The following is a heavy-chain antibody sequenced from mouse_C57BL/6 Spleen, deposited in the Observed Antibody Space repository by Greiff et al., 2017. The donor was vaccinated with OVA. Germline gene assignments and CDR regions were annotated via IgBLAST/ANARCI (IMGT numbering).Heavy chain of an antibody. CDR2: IYPGSGST. D-gene: IGHD2-1*01. Sequence: QVQLKQPGAELVKPGASVKMSCKASGYTFTSYWITWVKQRPGQGLEWIGDIYPGSGSTNYNEKFKSKATLTVDTSSSTAYMQLSSLTSEDSAVYYCARGGGNYVARYFDVWGTGTTVTVSS. V-gene: IGHV1-55*01. CDR3: ARGGGNYVARYFDV. J-gene: IGHJ1*03. CDR1: GYTFTSYW.